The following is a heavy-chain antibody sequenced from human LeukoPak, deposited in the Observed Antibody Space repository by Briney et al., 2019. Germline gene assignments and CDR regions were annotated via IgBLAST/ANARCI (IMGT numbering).Heavy chain of an antibody. CDR3: AREGFSGDFAIRFFVY. Sequence: RAGGSLRLSCAASGFTCYDYGRRWDGHGPGKGGEGGSGINWDGESTVYEDSVKGRFTMSRDKAKKSLELKKHRLRDGDTALYYCAREGFSGDFAIRFFVYGGQGTLATVSS. CDR1: GFTCYDYG. V-gene: IGHV3-20*04. J-gene: IGHJ4*02. CDR2: INWDGEST. D-gene: IGHD4-17*01.